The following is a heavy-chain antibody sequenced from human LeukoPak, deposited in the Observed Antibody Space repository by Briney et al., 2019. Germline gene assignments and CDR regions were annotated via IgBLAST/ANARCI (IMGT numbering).Heavy chain of an antibody. CDR1: GDPISSFY. J-gene: IGHJ4*02. CDR2: INYSGST. V-gene: IGHV4-59*08. Sequence: SETLSLTCTVSGDPISSFYWNWIRQPPGKGLEWIAYINYSGSTNYNPSLKSRVTISIHTSKNQFSLKLSSVTAADTAVYYCAKQSPDSSGWYDFDYWGQGTLVTVSS. CDR3: AKQSPDSSGWYDFDY. D-gene: IGHD6-19*01.